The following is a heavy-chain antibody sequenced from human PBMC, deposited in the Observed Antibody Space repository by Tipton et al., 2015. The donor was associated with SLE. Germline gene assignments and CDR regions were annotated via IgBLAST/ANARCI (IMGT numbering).Heavy chain of an antibody. Sequence: TLSLTCTVSGGSITSHYWGWIRQPPGKGLEWIGYIYYSGSTNYNPSLKSRVTISVDTSKNQFSLKLSSVTAADTAVYYCARDLGSNHNYYYYGMDVWGQGTTVTVSS. J-gene: IGHJ6*02. CDR2: IYYSGST. V-gene: IGHV4-59*11. CDR1: GGSITSHY. D-gene: IGHD7-27*01. CDR3: ARDLGSNHNYYYYGMDV.